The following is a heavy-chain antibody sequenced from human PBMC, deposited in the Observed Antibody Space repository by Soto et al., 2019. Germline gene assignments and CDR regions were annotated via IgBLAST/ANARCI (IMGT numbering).Heavy chain of an antibody. CDR1: GGSISSYH. D-gene: IGHD5-12*01. CDR2: TSNSAPT. V-gene: IGHV4-59*01. CDR3: AKDISVLATIEYFEY. Sequence: SETLSLTCTVSGGSISSYHWSWIRQSPGKGLEWIGYTSNSAPTIYNPSLKSRVTISADTSKNTLFLEMNSLRPEDTAVYFCAKDISVLATIEYFEYWGQGTLVTVSS. J-gene: IGHJ4*02.